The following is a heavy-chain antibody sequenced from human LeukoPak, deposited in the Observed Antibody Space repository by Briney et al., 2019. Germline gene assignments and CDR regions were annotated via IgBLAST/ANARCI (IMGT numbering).Heavy chain of an antibody. CDR2: ISWDGGST. D-gene: IGHD3-16*02. CDR1: GFTFDDYA. V-gene: IGHV3-43D*03. CDR3: AKDLSYDYVWGSYRYQNFGLDY. J-gene: IGHJ4*02. Sequence: GGSLRLSCAASGFTFDDYAMHWVRHAPGKGLEWVSLISWDGGSTYYADSVKGRFTISRDNSKNSLYLQMNSLRAEDTALYYCAKDLSYDYVWGSYRYQNFGLDYWGQGTLVTVSS.